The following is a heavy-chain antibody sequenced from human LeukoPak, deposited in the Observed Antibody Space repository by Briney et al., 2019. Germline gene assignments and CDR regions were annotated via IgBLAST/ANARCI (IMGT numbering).Heavy chain of an antibody. CDR1: GFTFSSYG. Sequence: GGSLRLSCAASGFTFSSYGMHWVRQAPGKGLEWVAVISYDGSNKYYADSVKGRFTISRDNSKNTLYLQMNSLRAEDTAVYCCAKDSASGPSDYWGQGTLVTVSS. D-gene: IGHD3-10*01. CDR3: AKDSASGPSDY. J-gene: IGHJ4*02. V-gene: IGHV3-30*18. CDR2: ISYDGSNK.